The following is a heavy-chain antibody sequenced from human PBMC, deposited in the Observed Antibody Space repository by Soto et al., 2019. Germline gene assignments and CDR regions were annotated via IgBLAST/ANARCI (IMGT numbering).Heavy chain of an antibody. V-gene: IGHV3-53*01. CDR1: GFTVSNNY. CDR2: IYSGGST. D-gene: IGHD2-21*01. Sequence: QPGGSLRLSCAASGFTVSNNYMSWVRQAPGKGLEWVSVIYSGGSTYYADSVKGRFTISRDNSKNTLYLQMNSLRAEDTAVYYCARVMVAILSWFDPWGQGTLVTVSS. CDR3: ARVMVAILSWFDP. J-gene: IGHJ5*02.